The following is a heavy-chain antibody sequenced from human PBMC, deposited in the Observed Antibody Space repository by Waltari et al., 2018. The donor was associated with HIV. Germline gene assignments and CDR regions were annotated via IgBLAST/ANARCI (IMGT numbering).Heavy chain of an antibody. J-gene: IGHJ5*02. Sequence: QVQLQQWGTGLLKPSGTLSLRCAIYGTSFSGYWSWIRQTPALGLEWIGEVRHSADTNYNPSFAGRVSISADVAKNQLSLNLTSLTAADTGVYFCARGSQHHDHWGQGTPVTVSS. CDR2: VRHSADT. CDR1: GTSFSGY. V-gene: IGHV4-34*01. CDR3: ARGSQHHDH.